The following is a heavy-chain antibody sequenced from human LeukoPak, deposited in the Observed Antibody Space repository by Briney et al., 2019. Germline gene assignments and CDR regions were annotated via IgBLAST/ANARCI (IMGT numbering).Heavy chain of an antibody. Sequence: GALRLSCAASGFTFSSYSMNWVRQAPGKGLEWVSSISSSSSYIYYADSVKGRFTISRDNAKNSLYLQMNSLTAEDTAVYYCARDYSTVTTFFDYWGQGTLVTVSS. J-gene: IGHJ4*02. CDR3: ARDYSTVTTFFDY. CDR2: ISSSSSYI. D-gene: IGHD4-17*01. CDR1: GFTFSSYS. V-gene: IGHV3-21*04.